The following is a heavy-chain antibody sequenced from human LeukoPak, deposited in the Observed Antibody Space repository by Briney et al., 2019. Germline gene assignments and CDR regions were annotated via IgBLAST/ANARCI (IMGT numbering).Heavy chain of an antibody. Sequence: SETLSLTCTVSGGSISSRSYYWGWIRQPPGKGLEWIGSIYYSGSTYYNPSLKSRVTISVDTSKNQFSLKLSSVTAADTAVYYCARGNWGGFDYWGQGTLVTVSS. CDR1: GGSISSRSYY. J-gene: IGHJ4*02. V-gene: IGHV4-39*01. CDR3: ARGNWGGFDY. D-gene: IGHD7-27*01. CDR2: IYYSGST.